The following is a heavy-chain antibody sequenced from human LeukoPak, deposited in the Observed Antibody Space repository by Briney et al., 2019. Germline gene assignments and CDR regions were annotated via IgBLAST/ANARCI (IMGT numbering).Heavy chain of an antibody. CDR3: ATVHFGYFTF. D-gene: IGHD3-3*01. CDR2: IKSKTDGASI. V-gene: IGHV3-15*07. J-gene: IGHJ4*02. CDR1: GLIFKDAW. Sequence: TGGSLRLSCAASGLIFKDAWMTWVRQAPGRGLEWVGRIKSKTDGASIDYAAPVKGRFTISRDDSKDTLYLQMDGLKADDTAVYYCATVHFGYFTFWGQGTLVPVSS.